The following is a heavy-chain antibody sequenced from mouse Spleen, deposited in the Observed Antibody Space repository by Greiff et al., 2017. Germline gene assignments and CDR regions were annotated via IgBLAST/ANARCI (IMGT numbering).Heavy chain of an antibody. D-gene: IGHD1-1*01. Sequence: VQLQQSGAELVKPGASVKLSCTVSGFNIKDTYMHWVNQRPEQGLEWIGKIDPANGDTKYDPKFQGKATITADTSSNTAYLLLSSLTSEDTAVYYCTRQYGSHWGQGTTLTVSS. CDR3: TRQYGSH. CDR1: GFNIKDTY. CDR2: IDPANGDT. V-gene: IGHV14-3*02. J-gene: IGHJ2*01.